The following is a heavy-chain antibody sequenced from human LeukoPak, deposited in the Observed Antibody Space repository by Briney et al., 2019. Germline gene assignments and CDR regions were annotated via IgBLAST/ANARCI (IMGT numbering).Heavy chain of an antibody. CDR2: IYYSGST. Sequence: PSETLSLTCTVSGGSVSSGSYYWSWIRQPPGKGLEWIGYIYYSGSTSYNPSLKSRVTMSVDTSQNQFSLKLSSVTAADTAVYYCARRGGSGRSFDYWGQGTLVTISS. CDR1: GGSVSSGSYY. CDR3: ARRGGSGRSFDY. J-gene: IGHJ4*02. V-gene: IGHV4-61*01. D-gene: IGHD3-10*01.